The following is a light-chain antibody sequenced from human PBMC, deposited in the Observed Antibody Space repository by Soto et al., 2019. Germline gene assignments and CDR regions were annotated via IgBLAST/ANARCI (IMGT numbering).Light chain of an antibody. Sequence: DIQMTQSPSSLSVSVGDRVTSTCRTSQSINTYLNWYQQKPGKAPKLLIYAASDLQSGVPSRFSGSGSGTDFTLTISSLQPEDFATYYCQQSYSTPWAFGQGTKVDI. CDR1: QSINTY. CDR3: QQSYSTPWA. CDR2: AAS. V-gene: IGKV1-39*01. J-gene: IGKJ1*01.